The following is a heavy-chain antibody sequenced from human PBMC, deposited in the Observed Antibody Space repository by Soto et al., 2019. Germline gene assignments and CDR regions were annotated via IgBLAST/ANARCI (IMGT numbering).Heavy chain of an antibody. V-gene: IGHV1-69*02. CDR2: LIPVFPVP. CDR3: ASAPYDVSTGNFVGSLFDS. Sequence: QVQLVQSGPEVKTPGSSVKVSCQASGDTFHSHSISWVRQAPGQGLEWMGRLIPVFPVPNSAQKFQGRVSITAHRSTSTAYIQLTGLRSDDTPVYYCASAPYDVSTGNFVGSLFDSWGQGTLVTVS. J-gene: IGHJ4*02. D-gene: IGHD5-12*01. CDR1: GDTFHSHS.